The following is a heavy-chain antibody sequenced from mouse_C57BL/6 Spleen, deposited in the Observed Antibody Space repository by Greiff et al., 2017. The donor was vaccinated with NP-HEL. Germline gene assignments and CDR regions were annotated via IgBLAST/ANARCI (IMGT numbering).Heavy chain of an antibody. CDR1: GFTFSDYG. CDR2: ISSGSSTI. Sequence: EVMLVESGGGLVKPGGSLKLSCAASGFTFSDYGMHWVRQAPEKGLEWVAYISSGSSTIYYADTVKGRFTISRDNAKNTLFLQMTSLGSEDTAMYYCARIYDGYFLFAYWGQGTLVTVSA. V-gene: IGHV5-17*01. CDR3: ARIYDGYFLFAY. J-gene: IGHJ3*01. D-gene: IGHD2-3*01.